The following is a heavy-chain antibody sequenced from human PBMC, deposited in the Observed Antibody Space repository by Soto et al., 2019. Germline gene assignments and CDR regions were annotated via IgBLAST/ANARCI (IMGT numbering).Heavy chain of an antibody. V-gene: IGHV1-2*04. CDR1: GYTFTGYY. J-gene: IGHJ6*02. CDR3: ARQIGGGSFNSYYYYYGMDV. CDR2: INPNSGGT. Sequence: QVQLVQSGAEVKKPGASVKVSCKASGYTFTGYYMHWVRQAPGQGLEWMGWINPNSGGTNYAQKFQGWVTMTRDTSISTAYMERSRLRSDDTAVYYCARQIGGGSFNSYYYYYGMDVWGQGTTVTVSS. D-gene: IGHD2-15*01.